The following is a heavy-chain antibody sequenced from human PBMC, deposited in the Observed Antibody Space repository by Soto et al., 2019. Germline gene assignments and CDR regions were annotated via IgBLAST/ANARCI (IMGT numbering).Heavy chain of an antibody. CDR3: ARFHGQLVDLFDY. D-gene: IGHD6-6*01. CDR1: GFTFSSYW. V-gene: IGHV3-7*01. CDR2: IKQDGSEK. Sequence: GGSLRLSCAASGFTFSSYWMSWVRQAPGKGLEWVANIKQDGSEKYYVDSVKGRFTISRDNAKNSLYLQMNSLRAEDTAVYYCARFHGQLVDLFDYWGQGTLVTVSS. J-gene: IGHJ4*02.